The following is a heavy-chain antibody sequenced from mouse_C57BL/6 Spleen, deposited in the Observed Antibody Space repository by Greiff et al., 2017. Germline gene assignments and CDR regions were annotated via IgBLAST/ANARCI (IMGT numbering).Heavy chain of an antibody. CDR3: TRDGYGSTQFAY. CDR1: GYTFTDYE. J-gene: IGHJ3*01. CDR2: IDPETGGT. V-gene: IGHV1-15*01. Sequence: VQLQQSGAELVRPGASVTLSCTASGYTFTDYEMHWVKQTPVHGLEWIGAIDPETGGTAYNQKFKGKAILTADKSSSTAYMELRSLTSEDSADYYWTRDGYGSTQFAYWGQGTLVTVSA. D-gene: IGHD1-1*01.